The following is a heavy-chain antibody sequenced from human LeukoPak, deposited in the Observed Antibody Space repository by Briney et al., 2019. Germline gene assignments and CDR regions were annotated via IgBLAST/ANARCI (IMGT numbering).Heavy chain of an antibody. CDR1: GYTLTELS. CDR2: FDPEDGET. V-gene: IGHV1-24*01. J-gene: IGHJ5*02. CDR3: ATPRCSSTSCYGNWFDP. Sequence: ASVKVSCKVSGYTLTELSMHWVRQAPGKVLEWMGGFDPEDGETIYAQKFQGRVTMTEDTSTDTAYMELSSLRSEDTAVYYCATPRCSSTSCYGNWFDPWGQGTLVTVSS. D-gene: IGHD2-2*01.